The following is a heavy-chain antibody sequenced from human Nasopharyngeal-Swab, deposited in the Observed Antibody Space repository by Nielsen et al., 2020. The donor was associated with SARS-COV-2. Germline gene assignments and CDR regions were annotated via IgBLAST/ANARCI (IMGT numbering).Heavy chain of an antibody. CDR2: IKQDGSEK. Sequence: GESLKISCAASGLTFSSYWMSWVRQAPGKGLEWVANIKQDGSEKYYVDSVKGRFTISRDNAKNSLYLQMNSLRAEDTAVYYCAREGEYYYDSSGDLFDYWGQGTLVTVSS. D-gene: IGHD3-22*01. CDR1: GLTFSSYW. CDR3: AREGEYYYDSSGDLFDY. V-gene: IGHV3-7*03. J-gene: IGHJ4*02.